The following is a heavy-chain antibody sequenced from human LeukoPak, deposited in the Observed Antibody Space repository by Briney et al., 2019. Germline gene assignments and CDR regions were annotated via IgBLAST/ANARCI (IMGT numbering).Heavy chain of an antibody. CDR3: AKWDGFYGMDV. Sequence: GGSLRLSCAASGFTFSRYGMHWVRQAPGKGLEWVAVIWNDGSNKYYADSVKGRFTISRDNSKNTLYLQMNSLRAEDTAVYYCAKWDGFYGMDVWGQGTTVTVSS. D-gene: IGHD1-26*01. J-gene: IGHJ6*02. CDR2: IWNDGSNK. V-gene: IGHV3-30*02. CDR1: GFTFSRYG.